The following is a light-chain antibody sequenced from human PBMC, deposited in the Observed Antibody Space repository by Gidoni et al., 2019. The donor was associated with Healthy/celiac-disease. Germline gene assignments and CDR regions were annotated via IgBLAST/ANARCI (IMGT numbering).Light chain of an antibody. CDR3: QQYNRYWT. CDR1: QSISSW. CDR2: KAS. J-gene: IGKJ1*01. V-gene: IGKV1-5*03. Sequence: DIQMTQSPSTLSASVGDRVTITCRASQSISSWLAWYQQKPGKAPKLLIYKASSLESGVPSRFRGSGSGTDFTLTISSLQPDDFATYSCQQYNRYWTFGQGTKVEIK.